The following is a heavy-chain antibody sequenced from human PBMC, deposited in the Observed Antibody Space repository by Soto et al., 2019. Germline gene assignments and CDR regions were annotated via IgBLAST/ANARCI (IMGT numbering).Heavy chain of an antibody. D-gene: IGHD3-22*01. CDR2: IIPISGTA. CDR1: GGTFSSYS. J-gene: IGHJ6*02. CDR3: AFYYYDSSGPLYYYGMDV. V-gene: IGHV1-69*06. Sequence: QVKLVQSGAEVKKPGSSVKVSCKASGGTFSSYSISWVRQAPGQGLEWMGGIIPISGTANYAQNFQGRVTITADKSTSTAYMELSSLRSEDTALYYCAFYYYDSSGPLYYYGMDVWGQGTTVTVSS.